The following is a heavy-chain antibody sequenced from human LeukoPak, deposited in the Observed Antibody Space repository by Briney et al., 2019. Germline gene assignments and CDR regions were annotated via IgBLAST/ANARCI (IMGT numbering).Heavy chain of an antibody. CDR3: ARSGVSASYGDYGFDY. V-gene: IGHV3-48*03. J-gene: IGHJ4*02. CDR1: GFTFSSYE. Sequence: GGSLRLSCAASGFTFSSYEMNWVRQAPGKGLEWASYISSSGSTIYYADSVKGRFTISRDNAKNSLYLQMNSLRAEDTAVYYCARSGVSASYGDYGFDYWGQGTLVTVSS. D-gene: IGHD4-17*01. CDR2: ISSSGSTI.